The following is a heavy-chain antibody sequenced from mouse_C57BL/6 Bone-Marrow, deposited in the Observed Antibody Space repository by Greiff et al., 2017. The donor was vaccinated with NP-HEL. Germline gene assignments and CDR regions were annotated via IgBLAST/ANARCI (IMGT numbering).Heavy chain of an antibody. Sequence: GKLMESGGGLVQPGGSLKLSCAASGFTFSDYYMYWVRQTPEKRLEWVAYISNGGGSTYYPDTVKGRFTISRDNAKNTLYLQMSRLKSEDTAMYYCARQGSNGFDYWGQGTTLTVSS. CDR2: ISNGGGST. D-gene: IGHD1-1*01. CDR3: ARQGSNGFDY. V-gene: IGHV5-12*01. J-gene: IGHJ2*01. CDR1: GFTFSDYY.